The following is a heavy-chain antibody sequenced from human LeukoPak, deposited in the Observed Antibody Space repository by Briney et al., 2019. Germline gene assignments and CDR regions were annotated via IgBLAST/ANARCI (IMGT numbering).Heavy chain of an antibody. CDR2: ISGGGGHTI. V-gene: IGHV3-23*01. CDR1: GFTFSIYS. Sequence: GGSLRLSCAASGFTFSIYSMSWIRQPPREGLEWVSAISGGGGHTIYYADSEKGRITTARDDSKNTMYVLMITLRAEDTAVYYCSRERQQYNRKEFDPWGQGTLVTVSS. J-gene: IGHJ5*02. D-gene: IGHD1-14*01. CDR3: SRERQQYNRKEFDP.